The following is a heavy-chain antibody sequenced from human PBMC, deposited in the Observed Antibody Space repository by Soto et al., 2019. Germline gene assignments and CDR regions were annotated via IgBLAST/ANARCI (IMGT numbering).Heavy chain of an antibody. V-gene: IGHV4-31*11. CDR1: GGSISSGGYS. CDR3: AREKNRHWFDP. Sequence: SETLSLTCAVSGGSISSGGYSWSWIHQHPGKGLEWIGYIYYSGSTYYNPSLKSRVTTSVDTSKNQFSLKLSSVTAADTAVYYCAREKNRHWFDPWGQGTLVTVSS. CDR2: IYYSGST. J-gene: IGHJ5*02.